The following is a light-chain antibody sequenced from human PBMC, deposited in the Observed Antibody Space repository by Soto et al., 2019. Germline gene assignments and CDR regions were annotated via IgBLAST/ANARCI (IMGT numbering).Light chain of an antibody. J-gene: IGKJ5*01. CDR3: QQRSNWPPIT. CDR1: QSVSNNY. V-gene: IGKV3D-20*02. Sequence: EIVLTQSPGTLSLSPGERAALSCRASQSVSNNYLAWYQQKPGQAPRLLIYGASNRATGTPDRFSGSGSGTNFTLTISSVEPEDFAVYYCQQRSNWPPITFGQGTRLEIK. CDR2: GAS.